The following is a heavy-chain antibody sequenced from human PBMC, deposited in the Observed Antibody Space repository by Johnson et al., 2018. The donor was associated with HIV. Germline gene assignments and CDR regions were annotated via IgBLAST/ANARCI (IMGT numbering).Heavy chain of an antibody. CDR2: INWNGAST. CDR1: GFTFHDSG. CDR3: ARRRRDGDAFDI. J-gene: IGHJ3*02. D-gene: IGHD5-24*01. V-gene: IGHV3-20*04. Sequence: VQLVESGGGVVRPGGSMRLSCAASGFTFHDSGMSWVRQVPGKGLEWVSGINWNGASTGYADSVKGRFTISRDNAKNSLYLQMNSLRAEDTAVYYCARRRRDGDAFDIWGQGTMVTVSS.